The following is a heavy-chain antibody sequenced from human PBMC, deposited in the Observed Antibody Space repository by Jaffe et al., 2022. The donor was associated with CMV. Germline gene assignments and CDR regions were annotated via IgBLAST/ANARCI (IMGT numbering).Heavy chain of an antibody. CDR1: GYTFTGYY. CDR2: INPNSGGT. J-gene: IGHJ6*02. D-gene: IGHD6-13*01. V-gene: IGHV1-2*02. Sequence: QVQLVQSGAEVKKPGASVKVSCKASGYTFTGYYMHWVRQAPGQGLEWMGWINPNSGGTNYAQKFQGRVTMTRDTSISTAYMELSRLRSDDTAVYYCAREGAGIAAAGYYYYGMDVWGQGTTVTVSS. CDR3: AREGAGIAAAGYYYYGMDV.